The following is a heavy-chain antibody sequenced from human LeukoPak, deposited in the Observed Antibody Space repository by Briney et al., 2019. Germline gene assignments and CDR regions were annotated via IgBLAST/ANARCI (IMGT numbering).Heavy chain of an antibody. Sequence: PGGSLRLSCAASGFTFSSYSMNWVRQAPGKGLEWVSSISSSSSYIYYADSVKGRFTISRDNAKNSLYLQMNSLRAEDTAVYYCAKDLSSWSTFDYWGQGTLVTVSS. V-gene: IGHV3-21*04. D-gene: IGHD6-13*01. J-gene: IGHJ4*02. CDR2: ISSSSSYI. CDR3: AKDLSSWSTFDY. CDR1: GFTFSSYS.